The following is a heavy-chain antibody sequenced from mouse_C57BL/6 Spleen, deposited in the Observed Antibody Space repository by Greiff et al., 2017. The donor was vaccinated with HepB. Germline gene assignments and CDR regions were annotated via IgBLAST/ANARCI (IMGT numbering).Heavy chain of an antibody. D-gene: IGHD1-1*01. Sequence: VQLQESGPGLVKPSQSLSLTCSVTGYSITSGYYWNWIRQFPGNKLEWMGYISYDGSNNYNPSLKNRISITRDTSKNQFFLKLNSVTTEDTATYYCARGSAYGGSMDYWGQGTSVTVSS. CDR1: GYSITSGYY. CDR2: ISYDGSN. V-gene: IGHV3-6*01. CDR3: ARGSAYGGSMDY. J-gene: IGHJ4*01.